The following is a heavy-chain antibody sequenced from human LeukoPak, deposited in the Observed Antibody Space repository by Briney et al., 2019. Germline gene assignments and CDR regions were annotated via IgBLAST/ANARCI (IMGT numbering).Heavy chain of an antibody. J-gene: IGHJ5*02. V-gene: IGHV3-23*01. D-gene: IGHD2-2*01. CDR1: GFTFSNYA. CDR2: ISSSAASI. CDR3: AKSQPSATSWFDP. Sequence: PGGSLRLSCAASGFTFSNYAMNWVRQAPGKGLEWVSAISSSAASIYYADSVKGRFTISRDNSKNTLWLQMNSLRDEDTAVYYCAKSQPSATSWFDPWGQGTLVTVSS.